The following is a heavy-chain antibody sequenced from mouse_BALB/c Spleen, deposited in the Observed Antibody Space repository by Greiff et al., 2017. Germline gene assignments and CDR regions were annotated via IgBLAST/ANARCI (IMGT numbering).Heavy chain of an antibody. V-gene: IGHV2-6-7*01. Sequence: VKLMESGPGLVAPSQSLSITCTVSGFSLTGYGVNWVRQPPGKGLEWLGMIWGDGSTDYNSALKSRLSISKDNSKSQVFLKMNSLQTDDTARYYCARAAYYYGSRSYARDYWGQGTSVTVSS. CDR2: IWGDGST. D-gene: IGHD1-1*01. J-gene: IGHJ4*01. CDR3: ARAAYYYGSRSYARDY. CDR1: GFSLTGYG.